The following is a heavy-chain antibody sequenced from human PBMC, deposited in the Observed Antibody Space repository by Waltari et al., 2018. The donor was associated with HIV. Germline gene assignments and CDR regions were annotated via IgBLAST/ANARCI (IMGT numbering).Heavy chain of an antibody. CDR1: GYTFTNYW. J-gene: IGHJ5*01. D-gene: IGHD3-10*01. CDR2: IDPHTERV. Sequence: EVRLVQSGAQVKRPGDFLKISCKTSGYTFTNYWVGWRGQTAGKGLEWMGVIDPHTERVQDNPSFHGRGGISVDWSSRTTYLEWRSLTELDTGIYFCARRPDYGGDWFDSWGQGTLVNV. CDR3: ARRPDYGGDWFDS. V-gene: IGHV5-51*03.